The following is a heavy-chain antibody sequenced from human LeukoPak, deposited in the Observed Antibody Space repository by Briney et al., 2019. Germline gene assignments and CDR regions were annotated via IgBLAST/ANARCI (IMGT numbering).Heavy chain of an antibody. CDR3: ARDLYCSGGSCYGWYFDL. CDR1: GYTFTGYY. V-gene: IGHV1-2*02. CDR2: INPNSGGT. J-gene: IGHJ2*01. Sequence: RASVKVSCKASGYTFTGYYMHWVRQAPGQGLEWMGWINPNSGGTNYAQKFQGRVTMTRDTSISTAYMELSRLRSDDTAVYYCARDLYCSGGSCYGWYFDLWGRGTLSLSPQ. D-gene: IGHD2-15*01.